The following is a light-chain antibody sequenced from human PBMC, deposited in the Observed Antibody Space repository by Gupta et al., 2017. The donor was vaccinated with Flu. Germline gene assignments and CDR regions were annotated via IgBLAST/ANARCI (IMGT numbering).Light chain of an antibody. CDR1: SSNIGSNY. J-gene: IGLJ1*01. V-gene: IGLV1-47*01. CDR3: AAWDDSLSASYV. Sequence: TVSCSGSSSNIGSNYVYWYQQLPGTAPKLLIHRNDQRPSGVPDRFSGSKCGTSASLAISGLRSEDEGVYYCAAWDDSLSASYVFGTGTSVTVL. CDR2: RND.